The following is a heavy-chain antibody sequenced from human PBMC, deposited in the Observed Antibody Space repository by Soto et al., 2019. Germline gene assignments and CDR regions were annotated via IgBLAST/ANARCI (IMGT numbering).Heavy chain of an antibody. Sequence: EVQLVESGGGLVKPGGSLRLSCAASGFTFSSYSMNWVRQSPGKGLEWVSSISSSSSYIYYADSVKGRFTISRDNAKNSLYLQMNSLRAEDTAVYYCARDLYSSSARYFDYWGQGTLVTVSS. CDR3: ARDLYSSSARYFDY. V-gene: IGHV3-21*01. D-gene: IGHD6-6*01. CDR2: ISSSSSYI. CDR1: GFTFSSYS. J-gene: IGHJ4*02.